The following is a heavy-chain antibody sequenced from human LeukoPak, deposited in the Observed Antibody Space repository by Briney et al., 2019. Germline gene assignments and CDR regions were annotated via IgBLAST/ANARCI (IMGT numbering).Heavy chain of an antibody. Sequence: PSETLSLTCAVYGGSFSGYYWSWIRQPPGKGLEWIGEINHSGSTNYNPSLKSRVTISVDTSKNQFSLKLSSVTAADTAVYYCARGADRGPFDYWGREPWSPSPQ. CDR1: GGSFSGYY. V-gene: IGHV4-34*01. J-gene: IGHJ4*02. CDR3: ARGADRGPFDY. CDR2: INHSGST. D-gene: IGHD3-10*01.